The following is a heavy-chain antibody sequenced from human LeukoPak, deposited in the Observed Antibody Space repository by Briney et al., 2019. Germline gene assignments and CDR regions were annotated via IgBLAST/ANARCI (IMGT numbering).Heavy chain of an antibody. CDR3: ARFRYCSGGSCYSKSWFDP. J-gene: IGHJ5*02. V-gene: IGHV4-31*03. D-gene: IGHD2-15*01. Sequence: SETLSLTCTVSGGSISIGGYYWSWIRQHPGKGLEWIGYTYYTGSTYYNPSLKSRVTISADTSKNRFSLNLSSVTAADTAVYYCARFRYCSGGSCYSKSWFDPWGQGTLVTVSS. CDR2: TYYTGST. CDR1: GGSISIGGYY.